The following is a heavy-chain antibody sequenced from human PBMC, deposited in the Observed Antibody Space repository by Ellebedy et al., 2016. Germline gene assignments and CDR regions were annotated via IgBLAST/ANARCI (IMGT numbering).Heavy chain of an antibody. V-gene: IGHV4-59*02. CDR2: VFHTGTT. Sequence: SETLSLTCNVSGGSVSSDYWNWIRRPPGKGLEWIGYVFHTGTTNYNPSLKSRVTMSVDTSKSQYSLRLTSVTAADTAVYYCAKWNGGWYAFEVWGQGTMVTVSS. CDR1: GGSVSSDY. J-gene: IGHJ3*01. CDR3: AKWNGGWYAFEV. D-gene: IGHD6-19*01.